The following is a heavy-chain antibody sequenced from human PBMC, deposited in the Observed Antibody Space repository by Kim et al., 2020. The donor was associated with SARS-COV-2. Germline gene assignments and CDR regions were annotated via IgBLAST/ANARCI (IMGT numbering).Heavy chain of an antibody. CDR2: INPSGGST. Sequence: ASVKVSCKASGYTFTSYYMHWVRQAPGQGLEWMGIINPSGGSTSYAQKFQGRVTMTRDTSTSTVYMELSSLRSEDTAVYYCARDGGGNPGVVVAATIWFDPWGQGTLVTVSS. J-gene: IGHJ5*02. V-gene: IGHV1-46*01. CDR1: GYTFTSYY. D-gene: IGHD2-15*01. CDR3: ARDGGGNPGVVVAATIWFDP.